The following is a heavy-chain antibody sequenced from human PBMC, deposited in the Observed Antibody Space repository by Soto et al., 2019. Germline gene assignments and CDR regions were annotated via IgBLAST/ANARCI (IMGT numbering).Heavy chain of an antibody. D-gene: IGHD3-3*01. J-gene: IGHJ5*02. CDR1: GGSISSSNW. Sequence: PSETLSLTCAVSGGSISSSNWWSWVRQPPGKGLEWIGEIYHSGSTNYNPSLKSRVTISVDKSKNQFSLKLSSVTAADTAVYYCASRSYYDFWSGYSAPNWFDPWGQGTLVTVSS. CDR2: IYHSGST. V-gene: IGHV4-4*02. CDR3: ASRSYYDFWSGYSAPNWFDP.